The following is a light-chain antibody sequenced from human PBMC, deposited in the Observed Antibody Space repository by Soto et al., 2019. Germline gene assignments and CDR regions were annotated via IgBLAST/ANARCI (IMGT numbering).Light chain of an antibody. V-gene: IGKV1-39*01. CDR1: QHVNTY. CDR2: ATS. CDR3: QQSYDPVWT. Sequence: DIQMTQSPSSLSASVGDSVTITCRASQHVNTYLHWYQQRPGKAPKLLIYATSRLQSGVPSRFSGSGSGTDFTLSISSLHPEDFATYFCQQSYDPVWTFGQGTKVEMK. J-gene: IGKJ1*01.